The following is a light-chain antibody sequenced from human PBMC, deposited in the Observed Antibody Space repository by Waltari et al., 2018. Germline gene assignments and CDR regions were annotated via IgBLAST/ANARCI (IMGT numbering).Light chain of an antibody. V-gene: IGLV2-14*03. CDR3: SSFTSSTTGI. Sequence: SALTQPDSVSGSPGQSITVSGSWIRRDSGGYNYVSWYQQHPGEAPKVIIYDVTKRPSGVSNRVSGSKSGSAASLIISGLQPEDEAGYYCSSFTSSTTGIFGGGTKLTVL. J-gene: IGLJ2*01. CDR1: RRDSGGYNY. CDR2: DVT.